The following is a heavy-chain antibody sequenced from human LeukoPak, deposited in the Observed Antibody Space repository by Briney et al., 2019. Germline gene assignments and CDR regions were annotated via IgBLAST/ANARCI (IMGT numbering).Heavy chain of an antibody. CDR3: ARKVLRWPIGWLQGAFDI. V-gene: IGHV4-34*01. J-gene: IGHJ3*02. D-gene: IGHD5-24*01. CDR2: INHSGST. Sequence: SETLSLTCAVYGGSFSGYYWSWIRQPPGKGLEWIGEINHSGSTNYNPSLKSRVTISVETSKNPFSLKLSSVTAADTAVYYCARKVLRWPIGWLQGAFDIWGQGTMVTVSS. CDR1: GGSFSGYY.